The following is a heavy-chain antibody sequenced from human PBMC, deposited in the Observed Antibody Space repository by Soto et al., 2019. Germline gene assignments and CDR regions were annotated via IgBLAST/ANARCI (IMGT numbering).Heavy chain of an antibody. V-gene: IGHV6-1*01. CDR1: GDSVSSKSAT. CDR2: TYYRSKWST. CDR3: ARALAGSYDY. J-gene: IGHJ4*02. Sequence: SQTLSLTCAISGDSVSSKSATWNWIRQAPSRGLEWLGRTYYRSKWSTDYAVSLRGRITVSPDSSKNQFSLRLTSLTPEDTAVYYCARALAGSYDYWCQGTLVTVSS. D-gene: IGHD3-10*01.